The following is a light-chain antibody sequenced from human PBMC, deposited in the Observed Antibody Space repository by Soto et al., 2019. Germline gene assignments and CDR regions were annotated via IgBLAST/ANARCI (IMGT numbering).Light chain of an antibody. CDR3: QQRTTGT. CDR1: QSISNF. V-gene: IGKV3-11*01. Sequence: EIVLTQSPATLSLSPGDSATLSCRASQSISNFLAWYQQKPGQAPRLLIYDASHRVTGVPGRFSGSGSGTDFTLTISSLEPYDFAVYHCQQRTTGTFGGGTKVEI. CDR2: DAS. J-gene: IGKJ4*01.